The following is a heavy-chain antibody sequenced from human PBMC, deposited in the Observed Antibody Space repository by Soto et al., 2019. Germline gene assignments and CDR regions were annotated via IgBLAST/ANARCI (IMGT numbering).Heavy chain of an antibody. V-gene: IGHV3-21*01. CDR2: ISSSSYI. Sequence: EVQLVESGGGLVKPGGSLRLSCAASGFTFSSYSMNWVRQAPGKGLEWVSSISSSSYIFYADSVKGRFTISRDNAKNSLYLQMNSLRAEDTAVYYCARGTEVVEYNWFDPWGQGTLVTVSS. J-gene: IGHJ5*02. D-gene: IGHD1-1*01. CDR1: GFTFSSYS. CDR3: ARGTEVVEYNWFDP.